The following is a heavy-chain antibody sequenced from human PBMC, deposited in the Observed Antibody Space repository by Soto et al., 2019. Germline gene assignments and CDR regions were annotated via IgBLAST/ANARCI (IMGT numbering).Heavy chain of an antibody. D-gene: IGHD2-15*01. Sequence: PGESLKISCKGSGYSFTTNWIGWVRQMPGKVLEWMGAIYPGNSETKYSPSFQGQVTISADKSIRTAYLQWSSLKASDTAMYLCARGYCSGGSCYYYYGLDVWGQGXTVTVYS. CDR3: ARGYCSGGSCYYYYGLDV. CDR2: IYPGNSET. J-gene: IGHJ6*02. V-gene: IGHV5-51*01. CDR1: GYSFTTNW.